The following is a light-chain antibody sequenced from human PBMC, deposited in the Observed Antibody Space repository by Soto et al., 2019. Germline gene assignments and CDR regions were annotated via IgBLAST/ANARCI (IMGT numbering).Light chain of an antibody. V-gene: IGKV3-20*01. CDR3: RQYASSPPYT. J-gene: IGKJ2*01. CDR1: HSVSSTY. Sequence: EIVLTQSPGTLSLSPGERATLSCRASHSVSSTYLAWYQQKPGQAPRLLLYGASSRATGIPDRFSGSGSGTDLPLTISRLEPEDFAVYYCRQYASSPPYTFGQGTKLQIK. CDR2: GAS.